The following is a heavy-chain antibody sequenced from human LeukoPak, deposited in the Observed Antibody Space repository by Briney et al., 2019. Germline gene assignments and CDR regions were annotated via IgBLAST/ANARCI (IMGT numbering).Heavy chain of an antibody. D-gene: IGHD2-2*02. V-gene: IGHV3-30*04. CDR2: ISYDGSNK. CDR1: GFTFSSYA. Sequence: TGGSLRLSCAASGFTFSSYAMHWVRQAPGKGLEWVAVISYDGSNKYYADSVKGRFIISRDNSKNTLYLQMNSLRAEDTAVYYCARGPYCSSTSCYTIDYYYYGMDVWGQGTTVTVSS. CDR3: ARGPYCSSTSCYTIDYYYYGMDV. J-gene: IGHJ6*02.